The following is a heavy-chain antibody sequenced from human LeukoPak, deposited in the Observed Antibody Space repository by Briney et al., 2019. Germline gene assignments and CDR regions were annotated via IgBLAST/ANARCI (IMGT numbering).Heavy chain of an antibody. Sequence: SETLSLTCTVSGGSISSSSYYWGWIRQPPGKGLEWIGSIYYSGSTYYNPSLKSRVTISVDTSKNQFSLKLSSVTAADTAVYYCARELTIFGVVYFDYWGQGTLVTVSS. CDR1: GGSISSSSYY. V-gene: IGHV4-39*07. CDR3: ARELTIFGVVYFDY. J-gene: IGHJ4*02. D-gene: IGHD3-3*01. CDR2: IYYSGST.